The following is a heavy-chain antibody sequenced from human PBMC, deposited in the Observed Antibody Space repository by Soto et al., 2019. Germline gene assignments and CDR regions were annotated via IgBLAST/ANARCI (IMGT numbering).Heavy chain of an antibody. CDR1: GLTVSGKKY. Sequence: DVHLVESGGGLIQPGESLRLSCAAFGLTVSGKKYVAWVRQAPGKGLEWVSALYDVDGSFYADSVKGRFTTSSDSSKTTVYPQMNGLRPDDTAVYYCASWHEREHAYDVWGQGTTVTVSS. D-gene: IGHD1-1*01. J-gene: IGHJ3*01. CDR3: ASWHEREHAYDV. V-gene: IGHV3-53*01. CDR2: LYDVDGS.